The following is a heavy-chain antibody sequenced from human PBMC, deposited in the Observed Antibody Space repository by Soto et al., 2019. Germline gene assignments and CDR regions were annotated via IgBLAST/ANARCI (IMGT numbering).Heavy chain of an antibody. D-gene: IGHD4-17*01. V-gene: IGHV1-46*02. Sequence: ASVKVSCKAFGHTFNAFYMHWVRQAPGQGLEWMGVINPSGDGTSYAQKFQGRVTMTRDTSTSTVYMELSSLRSEDTAVYYCARVAVEYDYADVWRQGNTVTVSS. CDR3: ARVAVEYDYADV. CDR2: INPSGDGT. J-gene: IGHJ6*02. CDR1: GHTFNAFY.